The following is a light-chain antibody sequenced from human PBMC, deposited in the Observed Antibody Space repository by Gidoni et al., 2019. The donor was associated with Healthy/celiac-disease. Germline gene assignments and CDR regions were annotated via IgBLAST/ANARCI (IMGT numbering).Light chain of an antibody. CDR2: LGS. V-gene: IGKV2-28*01. CDR3: MQALQTPFT. J-gene: IGKJ3*01. CDR1: QSLLHSNGYNY. Sequence: IVMTQSLLSLSVTPGEPASISCRSSQSLLHSNGYNYLDWYLQKPGQSPQLLIYLGSNRASGVPDRFSGSGSGTDFTLKISRVEAEDVGIYYCMQALQTPFTFGPGTKVDIK.